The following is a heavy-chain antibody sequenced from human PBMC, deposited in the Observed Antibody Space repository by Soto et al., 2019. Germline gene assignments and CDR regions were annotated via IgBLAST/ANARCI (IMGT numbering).Heavy chain of an antibody. CDR2: IIPILGIA. D-gene: IGHD5-18*01. V-gene: IGHV1-69*02. Sequence: QVQLVQSGAEVKKPGSSVKVSCKASGGTFSSYTISWVRQAPGQGLEWMGRIIPILGIANYAQKFQGRVTITADKSTSTAYMELSSLRSEDTAVYYCASDVDTAMVSGYWGRGTLVTVSS. CDR3: ASDVDTAMVSGY. J-gene: IGHJ4*02. CDR1: GGTFSSYT.